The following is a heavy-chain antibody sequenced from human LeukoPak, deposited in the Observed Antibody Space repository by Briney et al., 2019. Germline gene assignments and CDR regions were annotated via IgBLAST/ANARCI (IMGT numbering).Heavy chain of an antibody. CDR2: ISGSGGST. J-gene: IGHJ4*02. CDR3: AKDYPLDY. Sequence: QPGGSLRLSCAACGFTFSIYTMHWVRQAPGKGLEWVSAISGSGGSTYYADSVKGRFTISRDNSKNTVYLQMNTLRAEDTAVYYCAKDYPLDYWGQGALVTVSS. V-gene: IGHV3-23*01. CDR1: GFTFSIYT.